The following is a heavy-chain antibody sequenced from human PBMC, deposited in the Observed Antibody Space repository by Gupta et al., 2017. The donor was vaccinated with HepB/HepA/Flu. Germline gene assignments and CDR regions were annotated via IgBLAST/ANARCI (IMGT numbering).Heavy chain of an antibody. CDR1: GGTFSSYG. CDR3: ARGSTMTGTYED. D-gene: IGHD3-10*01. V-gene: IGHV1-69*01. CDR2: IIPVVGTP. J-gene: IGHJ4*02. Sequence: QVQLVQSGAEVKKPGSSVNVSCKVSGGTFSSYGFSWVRQAPGLGPEWVGGIIPVVGTPNYAQKFQGRVTITADESTSTAYMELKSLRSEDTAVYFCARGSTMTGTYEDWGQGTQVTVSS.